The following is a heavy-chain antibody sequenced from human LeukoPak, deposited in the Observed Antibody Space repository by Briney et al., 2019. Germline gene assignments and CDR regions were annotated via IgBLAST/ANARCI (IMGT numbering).Heavy chain of an antibody. D-gene: IGHD6-13*01. CDR2: INSSGPT. CDR3: ARHHSSWFED. Sequence: SETLSLTCTIYGGSFSGYHWTWIRQPPGKGLEWIGEINSSGPTNYNPALQSRVTISVDRSKNQLSLKVTSVTAADTAVYYCARHHSSWFEDWGQGTLVTVSS. CDR1: GGSFSGYH. J-gene: IGHJ5*02. V-gene: IGHV4-34*01.